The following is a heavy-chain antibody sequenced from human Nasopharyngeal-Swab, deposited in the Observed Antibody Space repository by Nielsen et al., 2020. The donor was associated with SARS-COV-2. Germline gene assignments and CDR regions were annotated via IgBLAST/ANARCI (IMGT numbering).Heavy chain of an antibody. J-gene: IGHJ6*03. CDR2: ISSSGSTI. D-gene: IGHD2-2*01. V-gene: IGHV3-48*03. Sequence: GESLKISCAASGFTFSSYEMNWVRQAPGKGLEWVSYISSSGSTIYYADSVKGRFTISRDNAKNSLYLQMNSLRAEDTAVYYCAREERYCSSTSCYGYYYYMDVWGKGTTVTVSS. CDR1: GFTFSSYE. CDR3: AREERYCSSTSCYGYYYYMDV.